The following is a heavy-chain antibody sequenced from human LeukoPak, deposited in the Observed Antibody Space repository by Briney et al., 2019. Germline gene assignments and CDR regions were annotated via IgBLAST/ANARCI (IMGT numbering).Heavy chain of an antibody. D-gene: IGHD3-10*01. CDR3: ARRFIATVRGVIIKFDTHAFDI. CDR1: GGSFSGYY. CDR2: INHSGST. Sequence: PSETLSLTCAVYGGSFSGYYWSWIRQPPGKGLEWIGEINHSGSTNYNPSLKSRVTISVDTSKNQFSLKLSSVTAADTAVYYCARRFIATVRGVIIKFDTHAFDIWGQGTMVTVSS. J-gene: IGHJ3*02. V-gene: IGHV4-34*01.